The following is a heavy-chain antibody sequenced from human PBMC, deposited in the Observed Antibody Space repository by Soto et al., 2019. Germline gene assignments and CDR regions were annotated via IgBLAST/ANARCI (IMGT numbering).Heavy chain of an antibody. D-gene: IGHD6-13*01. Sequence: KQSQTLSLPCAISGDRVSSNSAAWNWIRQSPSRGLEWLGRTYYRSKWYNDYAVSVKSRITINPDTSKNQFSLQLNSVTPEDTAVYYCARDYGSPSRIAATYNWFDPWGQGTLVTVSS. V-gene: IGHV6-1*01. CDR2: TYYRSKWYN. CDR3: ARDYGSPSRIAATYNWFDP. CDR1: GDRVSSNSAA. J-gene: IGHJ5*02.